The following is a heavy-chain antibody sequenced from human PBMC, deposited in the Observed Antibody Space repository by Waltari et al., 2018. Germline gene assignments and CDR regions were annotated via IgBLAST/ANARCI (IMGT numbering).Heavy chain of an antibody. D-gene: IGHD2-15*01. V-gene: IGHV3-66*02. CDR2: IYRGGST. J-gene: IGHJ6*02. Sequence: EVQLVESGGGLVQPGGSLRLSCAASGFTVSSNYMSWVRQAPGKGLGWVSVIYRGGSTYYADSVKGRVTISRDNSKNTLYLQMNSLRAEDTAVYYCAGFVVGAAKTYYYYYGMDVWGQGTTVTVSS. CDR1: GFTVSSNY. CDR3: AGFVVGAAKTYYYYYGMDV.